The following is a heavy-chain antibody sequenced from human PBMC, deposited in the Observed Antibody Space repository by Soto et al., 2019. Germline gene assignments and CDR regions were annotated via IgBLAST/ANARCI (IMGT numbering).Heavy chain of an antibody. D-gene: IGHD3-22*01. J-gene: IGHJ4*02. Sequence: SDTLSLTCTVSGGSLSSNIYYWGWIRQPPGKGLEWIGNIHYSGSTYYDSSLKSRVTISVDTSKNQFSLKLSSVTAADTAMYYCARQHYYDSSGYYVVYWGQGTQVTVSS. CDR1: GGSLSSNIYY. V-gene: IGHV4-39*01. CDR3: ARQHYYDSSGYYVVY. CDR2: IHYSGST.